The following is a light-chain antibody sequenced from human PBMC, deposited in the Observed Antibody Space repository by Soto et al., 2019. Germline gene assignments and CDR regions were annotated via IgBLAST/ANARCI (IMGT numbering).Light chain of an antibody. CDR1: SSDVGAYNY. V-gene: IGLV2-11*01. CDR3: FSYAGSYSLV. J-gene: IGLJ3*02. Sequence: QSVLTQPRSVSGSPGQSVTISCTGTSSDVGAYNYVSWYQQHPGKAPKLLMYDVTKRPSGVPDRFSGSNSGNTASLTISGLQAEDEADYYCFSYAGSYSLVFGGGTKVTVL. CDR2: DVT.